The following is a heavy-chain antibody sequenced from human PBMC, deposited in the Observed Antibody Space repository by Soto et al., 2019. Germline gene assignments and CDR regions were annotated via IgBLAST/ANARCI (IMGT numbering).Heavy chain of an antibody. CDR2: IYYSGST. V-gene: IGHV4-59*08. D-gene: IGHD5-18*01. CDR1: GGSISSYY. J-gene: IGHJ6*03. Sequence: SETLSLTCTVSGGSISSYYWSWIRQPPGKGLEWIGNIYYSGSTNYNPSLKSRVTISVDTSKNQFSLKLSSVTAADTAVYYCARHRGPDTAMVTYYYYYMDVWGKGTTVTVSS. CDR3: ARHRGPDTAMVTYYYYYMDV.